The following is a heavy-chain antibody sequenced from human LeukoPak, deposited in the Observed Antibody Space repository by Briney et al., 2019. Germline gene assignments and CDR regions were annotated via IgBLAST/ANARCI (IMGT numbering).Heavy chain of an antibody. CDR1: GFTFSRYA. CDR3: VKDVGGSYAFDY. J-gene: IGHJ4*02. V-gene: IGHV3-64D*09. Sequence: GGSLRLSCSASGFTFSRYAMHWVRQAPGKGLEYVSGINDNGGRTHYGDSVEGRFSISRDNSKNTLHLQMSTLRAEDTALYYCVKDVGGSYAFDYWGQGILVTVAS. CDR2: INDNGGRT. D-gene: IGHD1-26*01.